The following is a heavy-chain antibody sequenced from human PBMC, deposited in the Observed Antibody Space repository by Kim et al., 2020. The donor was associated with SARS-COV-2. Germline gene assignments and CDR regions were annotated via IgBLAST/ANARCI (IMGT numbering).Heavy chain of an antibody. Sequence: GGSLRLSCAASGFTFSNAWMSWVRQAPGKGLEWVGRIKSKTDGGTTDYAAPVKGRFTISRDDSKNTLYLQMNSLKTEDTAVYYCTTRVIYDILTGAYYLPYYYGMDVWGQGTTVTVSS. CDR2: IKSKTDGGTT. CDR1: GFTFSNAW. J-gene: IGHJ6*02. V-gene: IGHV3-15*01. CDR3: TTRVIYDILTGAYYLPYYYGMDV. D-gene: IGHD3-9*01.